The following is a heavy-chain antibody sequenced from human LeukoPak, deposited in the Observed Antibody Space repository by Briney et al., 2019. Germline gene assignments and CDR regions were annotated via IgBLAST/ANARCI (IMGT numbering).Heavy chain of an antibody. CDR1: GYTLTELS. J-gene: IGHJ3*02. Sequence: ASVKVSCEVSGYTLTELSMHWVRQAPGKGLEWMGGFDPEDGETIYAQKFQGRVTMTEDTSTDTAYMELSSLRSEDTAVYYCATTKGFYDSSGYYHDAFDIWGQGTMVTVSS. CDR3: ATTKGFYDSSGYYHDAFDI. CDR2: FDPEDGET. D-gene: IGHD3-22*01. V-gene: IGHV1-24*01.